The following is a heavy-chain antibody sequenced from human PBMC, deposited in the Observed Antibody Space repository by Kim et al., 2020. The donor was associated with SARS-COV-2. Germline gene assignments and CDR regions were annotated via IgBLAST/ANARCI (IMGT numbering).Heavy chain of an antibody. CDR3: ARESVWIPFDI. CDR1: GFTFSSYS. V-gene: IGHV3-48*04. D-gene: IGHD3-16*01. Sequence: GGSLRLSCAASGFTFSSYSMNWVRQAPGKGLEWVSYISSSSSTIYYADSVKGRFTISRDNAKNSLYLQMNSLRAEDTAVYYCARESVWIPFDIWGQGTMVTVSS. J-gene: IGHJ3*02. CDR2: ISSSSSTI.